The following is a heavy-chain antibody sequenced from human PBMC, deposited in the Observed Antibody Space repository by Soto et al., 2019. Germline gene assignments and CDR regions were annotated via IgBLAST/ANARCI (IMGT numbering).Heavy chain of an antibody. V-gene: IGHV4-61*01. J-gene: IGHJ6*02. CDR3: ARDVMGIVATISNQYYYYGMDV. CDR2: IYYSGST. D-gene: IGHD5-12*01. Sequence: PSETLSLTCTVSGGSVSSGSYYWSWIRQPPGKGLEWIGYIYYSGSTNYNPSLKSRVTISVDTSKNQFSLKLSSVTAADTAVYYCARDVMGIVATISNQYYYYGMDVWGQGTTVTVSS. CDR1: GGSVSSGSYY.